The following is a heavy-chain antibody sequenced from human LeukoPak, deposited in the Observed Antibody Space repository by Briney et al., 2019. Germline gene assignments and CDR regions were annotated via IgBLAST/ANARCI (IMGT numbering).Heavy chain of an antibody. Sequence: ASVKVSCKASGYTFTSYGISWVRQAPGQGLEWMGWISAYNGNTNYAQKLQGRVTMTTDTSTSTAYMELRSLRSDDTAVYYCARVGGIAVAANWFDPWGQGTLVTVSS. V-gene: IGHV1-18*01. CDR3: ARVGGIAVAANWFDP. CDR1: GYTFTSYG. CDR2: ISAYNGNT. D-gene: IGHD6-19*01. J-gene: IGHJ5*02.